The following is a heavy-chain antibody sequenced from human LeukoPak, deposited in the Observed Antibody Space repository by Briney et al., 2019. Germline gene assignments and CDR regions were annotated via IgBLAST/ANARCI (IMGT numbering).Heavy chain of an antibody. J-gene: IGHJ4*02. CDR2: ISCEGSNK. CDR1: GFTFSSYG. D-gene: IGHD1-26*01. Sequence: GGSLRLSCAASGFTFSSYGMHWVRQAPGKGLEWVSVISCEGSNKYYADSVRGLFTISRDNSKNTLYLQMNSLRAEDTAVYYCAKVKGVGATTNAFDYWGQGTLVTVSS. V-gene: IGHV3-30*18. CDR3: AKVKGVGATTNAFDY.